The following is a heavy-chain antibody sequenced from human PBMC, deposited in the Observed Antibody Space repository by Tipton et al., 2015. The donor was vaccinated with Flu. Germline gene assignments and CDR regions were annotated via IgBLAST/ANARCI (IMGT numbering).Heavy chain of an antibody. CDR1: GFIFRNYW. J-gene: IGHJ4*02. V-gene: IGHV3-7*01. CDR2: IEQDGSEK. Sequence: SLRLSCTTSGFIFRNYWLNWVRQAPGKGLEWVANIEQDGSEKGYADSVKGRFTISRDNVKNSLYLQMNSLRVDDTAVYYCARDNRRSIWDQFHFDYWGRGVLVTVSS. CDR3: ARDNRRSIWDQFHFDY. D-gene: IGHD6-13*01.